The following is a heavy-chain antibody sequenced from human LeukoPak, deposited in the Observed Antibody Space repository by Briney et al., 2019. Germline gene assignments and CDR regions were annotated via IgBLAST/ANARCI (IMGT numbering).Heavy chain of an antibody. J-gene: IGHJ3*02. Sequence: GGSLRLSCAASGFTFSRYWMSWVRQAPGKGLEWVANIKQDGSEKYYVDSVKGRFTISRDNAKNSLYLQMNSLRAEDTAVYYCARDYYYDSSGYLLGGAFDIWGQGTMVTVSS. CDR1: GFTFSRYW. V-gene: IGHV3-7*01. CDR2: IKQDGSEK. CDR3: ARDYYYDSSGYLLGGAFDI. D-gene: IGHD3-22*01.